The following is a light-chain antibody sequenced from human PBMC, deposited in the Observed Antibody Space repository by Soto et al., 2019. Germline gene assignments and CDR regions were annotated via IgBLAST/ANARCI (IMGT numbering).Light chain of an antibody. CDR3: QSYDSSLSGYVV. Sequence: QSVLTQPTSVSGAPGQRVTISCTGSSSNIGAGYDVHWYQQLPGTAPKLLVYGNSNRPSGVPDRFSGSKSGTSASLAITGIQAEDEADYYCQSYDSSLSGYVVFGGGTKLTVL. V-gene: IGLV1-40*01. J-gene: IGLJ2*01. CDR1: SSNIGAGYD. CDR2: GNS.